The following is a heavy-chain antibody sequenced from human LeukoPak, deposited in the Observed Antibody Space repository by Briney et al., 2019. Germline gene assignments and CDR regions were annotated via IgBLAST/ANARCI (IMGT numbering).Heavy chain of an antibody. CDR2: IWYDGSNK. J-gene: IGHJ4*02. Sequence: GRSLRLSCAASGFTFSSYGMHWVRQAPGKGLEWVAVIWYDGSNKYYADSVKGRFTISRDNSKNTLYLQMNSLRAEDTAVYCCARGGYSYGYVRRDFDYWGQGTLVTVSS. V-gene: IGHV3-33*01. CDR3: ARGGYSYGYVRRDFDY. CDR1: GFTFSSYG. D-gene: IGHD5-18*01.